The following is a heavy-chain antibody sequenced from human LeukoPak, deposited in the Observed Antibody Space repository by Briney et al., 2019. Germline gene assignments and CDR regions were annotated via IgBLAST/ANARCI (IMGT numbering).Heavy chain of an antibody. D-gene: IGHD3-9*01. J-gene: IGHJ6*02. V-gene: IGHV1-3*01. Sequence: AASVKVSCKASGYTFTSYAMHWVRQAPGQRLEWMGWINAGNGNTKYSQKFQGRVTITRDTSASTAYMELSSLRSEDTAVYYCARVYYDILTGYFDYYGMDAWGQGTTVTVSS. CDR3: ARVYYDILTGYFDYYGMDA. CDR2: INAGNGNT. CDR1: GYTFTSYA.